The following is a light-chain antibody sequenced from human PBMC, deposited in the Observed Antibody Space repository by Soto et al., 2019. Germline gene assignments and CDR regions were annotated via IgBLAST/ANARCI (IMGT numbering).Light chain of an antibody. CDR1: QSVLYGSNEHNY. CDR3: QQYNNWPQWK. Sequence: DIVLTQSPDSLSPSLGERVTIKCRSSQSVLYGSNEHNYLAWYQQKAGQPPTLLIYWASTRESGVPDRFSGSGSVTDCTLAISSLQADDVAVYYCQQYNNWPQWKFGQGTKVESK. CDR2: WAS. V-gene: IGKV4-1*01. J-gene: IGKJ1*01.